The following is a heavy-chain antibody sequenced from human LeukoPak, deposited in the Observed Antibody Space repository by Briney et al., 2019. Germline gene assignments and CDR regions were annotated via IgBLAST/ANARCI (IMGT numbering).Heavy chain of an antibody. Sequence: ASLKVSSKASGYIFTAYAIHWVRHAPRQGRVWMGWINAGNGITKYSQKFHGRVTITRDTCATTVYMELSSLRSEDTALYYCARDFGSSSGYYWFDPWGQGTLVTVSS. J-gene: IGHJ5*02. CDR1: GYIFTAYA. D-gene: IGHD6-19*01. CDR3: ARDFGSSSGYYWFDP. V-gene: IGHV1-3*01. CDR2: INAGNGIT.